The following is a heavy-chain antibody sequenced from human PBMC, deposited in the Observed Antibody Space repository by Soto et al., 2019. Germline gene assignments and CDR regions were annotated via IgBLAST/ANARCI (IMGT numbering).Heavy chain of an antibody. V-gene: IGHV3-23*01. CDR2: ISGSGGST. Sequence: GGSLRLSCAASGFTFSSYAMSWVRQAPGKGLEWVSAISGSGGSTYYADSVKGRFTISRDNSKNTLYLQMNSRRAEDTAVYYCAKGTDIVVVPAAIPYYYYGMDVWGQGTTVTVSS. CDR1: GFTFSSYA. CDR3: AKGTDIVVVPAAIPYYYYGMDV. J-gene: IGHJ6*02. D-gene: IGHD2-2*02.